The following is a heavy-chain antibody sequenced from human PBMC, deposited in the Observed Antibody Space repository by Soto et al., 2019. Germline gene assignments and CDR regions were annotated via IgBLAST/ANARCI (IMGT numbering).Heavy chain of an antibody. CDR1: GVSISSGDDY. J-gene: IGHJ4*02. D-gene: IGHD3-22*01. Sequence: ASETLSLTCIVSGVSISSGDDYWSWIRQPPGKGLEWIGYIYSSGSTYCNPSLRSRATTSADTSKNQFSLDLTSVTAADTAVYYCARGGGYDYWGQGALVTVSS. CDR2: IYSSGST. CDR3: ARGGGYDY. V-gene: IGHV4-30-4*01.